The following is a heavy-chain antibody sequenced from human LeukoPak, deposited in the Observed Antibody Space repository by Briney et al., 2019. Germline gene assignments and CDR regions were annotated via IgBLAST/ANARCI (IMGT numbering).Heavy chain of an antibody. CDR3: AKVTWVTTYYYDSRGYSYFDY. D-gene: IGHD3-22*01. V-gene: IGHV3-23*01. CDR2: ISGSGGST. J-gene: IGHJ4*02. Sequence: GGSLRLSCAASGFTFSSYAMSWVRQAPGKGLEWVSAISGSGGSTYYADSVKGRFTISRDNSKNTLYLQMNSLRAEDTAVYYCAKVTWVTTYYYDSRGYSYFDYWGQGTLVTVSS. CDR1: GFTFSSYA.